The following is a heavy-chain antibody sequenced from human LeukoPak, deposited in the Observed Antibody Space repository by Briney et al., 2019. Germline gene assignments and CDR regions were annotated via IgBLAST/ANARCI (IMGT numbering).Heavy chain of an antibody. D-gene: IGHD3-22*01. Sequence: PGGSLRLSCVASGFTFSNAWMNWVRQAPGKGLEWVSVIYSGGSTYYADSVKGRFTISRDKSKNTLFVQMNSLRAEDTAVYYCASYNYDSSGYYNYWGQGTLVTVSS. CDR1: GFTFSNAW. V-gene: IGHV3-66*01. J-gene: IGHJ4*02. CDR2: IYSGGST. CDR3: ASYNYDSSGYYNY.